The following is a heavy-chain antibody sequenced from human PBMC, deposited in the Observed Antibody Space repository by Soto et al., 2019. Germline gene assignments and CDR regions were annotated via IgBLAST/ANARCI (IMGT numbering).Heavy chain of an antibody. D-gene: IGHD6-6*01. Sequence: PGRSLGLSCAYSGFTFISYAMSWVRQAPGKGLEWVSAISGSGGSTYYADSVKGRFTISRDNSKNTLYLQMNSLRAEDTAVYYCAKGQLVGYYYGMDVWGQGTTVTVSS. CDR1: GFTFISYA. V-gene: IGHV3-23*01. CDR2: ISGSGGST. CDR3: AKGQLVGYYYGMDV. J-gene: IGHJ6*02.